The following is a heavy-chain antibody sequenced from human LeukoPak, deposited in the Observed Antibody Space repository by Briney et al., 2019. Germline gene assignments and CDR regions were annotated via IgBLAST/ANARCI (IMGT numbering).Heavy chain of an antibody. CDR1: GFTLSSYS. J-gene: IGHJ4*02. V-gene: IGHV3-21*01. CDR3: ARDPTVAEAW. CDR2: ISSGGSYI. D-gene: IGHD6-13*01. Sequence: GGSLRLSCTASGFTLSSYSTTWVRQAPGNGLEWVSSISSGGSYIYYADSVKGRFTTSRDNARNSLYLQMNSLRAEDTAVYYCARDPTVAEAWWGQGTQVTVSS.